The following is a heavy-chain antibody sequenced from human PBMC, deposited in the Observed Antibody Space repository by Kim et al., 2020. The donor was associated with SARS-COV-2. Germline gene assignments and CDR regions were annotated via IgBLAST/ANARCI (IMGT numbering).Heavy chain of an antibody. CDR1: GFTFNSYW. V-gene: IGHV3-7*03. J-gene: IGHJ4*02. Sequence: GGSLRLSCAASGFTFNSYWMGWVRQAPGKGLEWVANINQDGSEKYYVDSVRGRFTISRDNAKNSLYLHIISLIAEDTAVYYCARDSSPYSSSPGDYWGQG. D-gene: IGHD6-6*01. CDR2: INQDGSEK. CDR3: ARDSSPYSSSPGDY.